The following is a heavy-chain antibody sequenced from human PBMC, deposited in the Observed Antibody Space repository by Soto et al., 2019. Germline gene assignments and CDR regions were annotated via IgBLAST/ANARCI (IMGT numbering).Heavy chain of an antibody. Sequence: SVKVSCKASGGTFSSYAMSWVRQAPGQGLEWMGGIIPIFGNTKYSQKFQGRVTITRDTSASTAYMELSSLRSEDTAVYYCARAVAVPADFDYWGQGTLVTVSS. CDR2: IIPIFGNT. V-gene: IGHV1-69*05. CDR1: GGTFSSYA. CDR3: ARAVAVPADFDY. D-gene: IGHD6-19*01. J-gene: IGHJ4*02.